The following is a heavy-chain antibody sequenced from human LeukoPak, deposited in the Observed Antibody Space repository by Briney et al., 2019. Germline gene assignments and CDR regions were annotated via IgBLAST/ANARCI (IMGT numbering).Heavy chain of an antibody. V-gene: IGHV3-48*03. J-gene: IGHJ4*02. CDR3: ARDRDSWELLGALDY. CDR2: ISSSGSTI. D-gene: IGHD1-26*01. Sequence: GGSLRLSCAASGFTLSSSEMNWVRQAPGKGLEWVSYISSSGSTIYYADSVKGRFTISRDNAKNSLYLQMNSLRAEDTAVYYCARDRDSWELLGALDYWGQGTLVTVSS. CDR1: GFTLSSSE.